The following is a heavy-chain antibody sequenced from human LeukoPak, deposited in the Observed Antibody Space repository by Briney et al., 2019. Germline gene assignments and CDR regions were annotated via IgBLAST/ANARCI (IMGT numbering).Heavy chain of an antibody. V-gene: IGHV1-18*01. CDR2: ISAYNGNT. Sequence: ASVKVSCKASGYTFTSYGISWVRQAPGQGLEWMGWISAYNGNTNYAQKLQGRVTMTTDTSTSTAYMELRSLRSDDTAVYYCARDSLPYSSSWYGYFDLWGRGTLVTVSS. CDR3: ARDSLPYSSSWYGYFDL. J-gene: IGHJ2*01. CDR1: GYTFTSYG. D-gene: IGHD6-13*01.